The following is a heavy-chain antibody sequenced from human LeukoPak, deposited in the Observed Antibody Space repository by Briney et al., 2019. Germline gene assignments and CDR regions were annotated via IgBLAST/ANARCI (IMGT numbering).Heavy chain of an antibody. D-gene: IGHD6-6*01. V-gene: IGHV4-34*01. CDR1: GGSFSGYY. CDR3: ARRPGYSSSSRIYFDS. Sequence: PSETLSLTRAVYGGSFSGYYWSWIRQPPGKGLEWIGEINHSGSTKYNPSLKSRVTISIDTSKNQFSLKLSSVTAADTAVYYCARRPGYSSSSRIYFDSWDQGTLVTVSS. J-gene: IGHJ4*02. CDR2: INHSGST.